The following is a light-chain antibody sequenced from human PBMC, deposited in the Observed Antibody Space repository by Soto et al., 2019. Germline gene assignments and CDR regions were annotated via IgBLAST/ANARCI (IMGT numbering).Light chain of an antibody. J-gene: IGKJ2*01. CDR3: QQYDNIPPH. CDR1: QTISSW. CDR2: KAS. Sequence: DIQMTQSPSTLSGSVGDRVTITCRASQTISSWLAWYQQKPGKAPKLLIYKASTLKSGVPSRFSGSGSGTEFTLTISSLQPDDFATYYCQQYDNIPPHFGQGTKLEIK. V-gene: IGKV1-5*03.